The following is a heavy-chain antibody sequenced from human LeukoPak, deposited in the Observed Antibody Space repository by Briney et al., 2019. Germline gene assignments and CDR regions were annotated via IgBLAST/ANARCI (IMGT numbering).Heavy chain of an antibody. CDR3: TREARVGNWFDP. CDR1: GYTFTDYY. CDR2: INPDNGGT. Sequence: ASVTVSFKASGYTFTDYYIHWVRQAPGQGLEWVGWINPDNGGTNYAQKFQGRVTMTRDTSIRTVYMDLSRLRSDDTAVFYCTREARVGNWFDPWGQGTQVTVS. V-gene: IGHV1-2*02. D-gene: IGHD2-2*01. J-gene: IGHJ5*02.